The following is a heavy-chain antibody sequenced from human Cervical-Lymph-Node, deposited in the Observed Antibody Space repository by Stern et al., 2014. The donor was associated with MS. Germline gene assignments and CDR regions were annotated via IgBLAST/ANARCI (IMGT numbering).Heavy chain of an antibody. CDR2: LYYSGNT. CDR1: GGSISTNY. CDR3: ARHGPPRRRDDSNHPNFDY. Sequence: VQLEESGPGLVKPSETLSLTCTVSGGSISTNYWSWIRQPPGKGLEWIGYLYYSGNTNYNPSLKSRVTTSVDTSKNQFSRSLSSVAAADTAVYYCARHGPPRRRDDSNHPNFDYWGPGTLVAVSS. J-gene: IGHJ4*02. D-gene: IGHD5-24*01. V-gene: IGHV4-59*08.